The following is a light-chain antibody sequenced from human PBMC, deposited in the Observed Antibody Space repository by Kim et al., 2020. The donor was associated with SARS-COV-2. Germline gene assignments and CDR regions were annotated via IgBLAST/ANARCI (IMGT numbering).Light chain of an antibody. J-gene: IGKJ2*03. CDR1: QSVSSSY. CDR3: QQYGSSPES. V-gene: IGKV3-20*01. Sequence: LSPGERATLSCRASQSVSSSYLAWYQQKPGPAPRLLIYGASSRATGIPDRFSGSGSGTDFTLTISRLEPEDFAVYYCQQYGSSPESFGQGTKLEIK. CDR2: GAS.